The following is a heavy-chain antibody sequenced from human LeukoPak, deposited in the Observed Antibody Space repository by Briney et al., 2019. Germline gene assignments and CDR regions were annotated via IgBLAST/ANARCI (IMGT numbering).Heavy chain of an antibody. D-gene: IGHD2-15*01. CDR2: INPSGGSK. V-gene: IGHV1-46*01. Sequence: ASVKVSCKASGYTFTSYYMHWVRQAPGQGLEWMGIINPSGGSKSYAQKFQGRVTMTRDTSTSTVYMELSSLRSEDTAVYYCARELGYCSGGSCYYHYYYYGMDVWGQGTTVTVSS. CDR3: ARELGYCSGGSCYYHYYYYGMDV. CDR1: GYTFTSYY. J-gene: IGHJ6*02.